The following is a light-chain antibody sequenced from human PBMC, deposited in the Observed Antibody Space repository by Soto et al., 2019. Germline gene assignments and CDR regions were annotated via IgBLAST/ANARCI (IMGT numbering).Light chain of an antibody. J-gene: IGLJ1*01. CDR3: SSYGGSNNYV. CDR2: EVS. V-gene: IGLV2-8*01. CDR1: SSDVGRYIY. Sequence: QSALTHPPSASGSPGQSVTISCTGTSSDVGRYIYVSWYQQHPGKAPKIIMYEVSKRPSGVPDRFSGSKSGNTASLTVSGLQAEDEADYYCSSYGGSNNYVFGTGTKLTVL.